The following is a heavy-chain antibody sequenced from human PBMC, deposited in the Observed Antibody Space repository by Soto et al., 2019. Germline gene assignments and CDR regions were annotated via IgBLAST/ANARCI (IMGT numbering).Heavy chain of an antibody. Sequence: VQLVESGGGVVQPGRSLRLSCESSGFTLTSYSLYWVRQPPGKGLEWVALISKDGGSEYYADSVRGRFAISRDHSKSTLYLEMNSLRSEDTAIYFCARVIGFGDLSPRTCYHYALDVWGRGTTVTVSS. J-gene: IGHJ6*02. V-gene: IGHV3-30*09. CDR3: ARVIGFGDLSPRTCYHYALDV. CDR1: GFTLTSYS. D-gene: IGHD3-10*01. CDR2: ISKDGGSE.